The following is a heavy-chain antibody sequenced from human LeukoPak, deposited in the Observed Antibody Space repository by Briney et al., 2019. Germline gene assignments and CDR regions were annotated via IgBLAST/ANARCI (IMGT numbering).Heavy chain of an antibody. CDR1: GGSISSGDYY. D-gene: IGHD5-12*01. Sequence: SQTLSLTCTVSGGSISSGDYYWSWIRQPPGKGLEWIGYIYYSGSTYYNPSLKSRVTISVDTSKNQFSLKLSSVTAADTAVYYCARGLRRGNWFDPWGQGTLVTVSS. CDR3: ARGLRRGNWFDP. V-gene: IGHV4-30-4*08. CDR2: IYYSGST. J-gene: IGHJ5*02.